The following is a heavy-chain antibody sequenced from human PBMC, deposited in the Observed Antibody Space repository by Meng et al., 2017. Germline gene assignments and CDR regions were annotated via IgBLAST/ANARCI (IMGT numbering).Heavy chain of an antibody. CDR1: GFTFRDYY. CDR3: ARDHGFLNWFDP. J-gene: IGHJ5*02. D-gene: IGHD2/OR15-2a*01. V-gene: IGHV3-11*04. CDR2: ISTTGSSI. Sequence: VQVVDVEGGWGKVGGSLRLSCAASGFTFRDYYRTGIRQAPGKGLEWVSSISTTGSSIYYADSVKGRFSISRDNAENSLYLQINSLRVEDTAVYYCARDHGFLNWFDPWGQGTLVTVSS.